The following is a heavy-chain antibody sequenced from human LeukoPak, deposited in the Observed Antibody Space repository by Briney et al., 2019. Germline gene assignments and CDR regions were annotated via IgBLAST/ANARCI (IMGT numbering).Heavy chain of an antibody. D-gene: IGHD3-3*01. CDR2: ITYDGSNK. CDR3: VKGYYDFDY. V-gene: IGHV3-30*18. J-gene: IGHJ4*02. Sequence: SLRLSCAASGFTFSSYGMHRVRQAPGKGLEWVAVITYDGSNKYYADSVKGRFTMSRDNSKNTLYLQMNSLRTEDTAAYYCVKGYYDFDYWGQGTLVTVSS. CDR1: GFTFSSYG.